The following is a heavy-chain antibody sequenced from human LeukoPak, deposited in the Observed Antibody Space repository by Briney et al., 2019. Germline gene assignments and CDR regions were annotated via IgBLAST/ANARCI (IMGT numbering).Heavy chain of an antibody. CDR1: GFIFSSYW. CDR2: IGRDGSEI. J-gene: IGHJ4*02. Sequence: PGGSLRLSCVASGFIFSSYWMSWVRQAPGKGLEWVANIGRDGSEIKYVDSVKGRFSISRDNAKNSLYLQMNSLRAEDTAVYYCAGADADYWGQGTLVTVSS. CDR3: AGADADY. V-gene: IGHV3-7*01.